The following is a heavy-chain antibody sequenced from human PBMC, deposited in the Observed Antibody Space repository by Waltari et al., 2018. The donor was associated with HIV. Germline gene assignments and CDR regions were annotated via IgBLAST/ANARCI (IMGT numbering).Heavy chain of an antibody. CDR1: GFSLSTSGKC. V-gene: IGHV2-70*01. D-gene: IGHD3-10*01. CDR2: LDWDDDK. CDR3: ARMPRITMVQRVISSYYYMDL. J-gene: IGHJ6*03. Sequence: QVTLRESGPALVKPTQTLTLTCTFSGFSLSTSGKCVSWIRQPPGKALEWLALLDWDDDKYYSTSLKTRLTISKDTSKNHVVLTMTNIDPLDNATYYCARMPRITMVQRVISSYYYMDLWGKGTTVTVSS.